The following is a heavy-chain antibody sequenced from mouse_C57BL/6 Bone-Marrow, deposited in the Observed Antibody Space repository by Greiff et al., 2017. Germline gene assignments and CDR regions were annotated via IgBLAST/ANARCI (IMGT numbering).Heavy chain of an antibody. CDR2: ISSGGSYT. Sequence: EVNLVESGGDLVKPGGSLKLSCAASGFTFSSYGMSWVLQTPDKRLEWVATISSGGSYTYYPDSVKGRFTISRDNAKNTLYLQMSSLKSEDTAMYYCARNYYAMDYWGQGTSVTVSS. CDR3: ARNYYAMDY. V-gene: IGHV5-6*01. CDR1: GFTFSSYG. J-gene: IGHJ4*01.